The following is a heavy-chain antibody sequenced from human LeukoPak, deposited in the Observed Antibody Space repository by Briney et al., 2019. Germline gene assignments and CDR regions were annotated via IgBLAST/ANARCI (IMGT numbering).Heavy chain of an antibody. Sequence: GESLKISCKGSEYSFTSYWIAWVRQMPGKGLEWMGIIYPGDSDTRYSPSFQGRVTISADKSISTAYLQWSSLKASDTAMYYCARGDSSANLDYWGQGTLVTVSS. CDR2: IYPGDSDT. CDR3: ARGDSSANLDY. D-gene: IGHD3-22*01. V-gene: IGHV5-51*01. J-gene: IGHJ4*02. CDR1: EYSFTSYW.